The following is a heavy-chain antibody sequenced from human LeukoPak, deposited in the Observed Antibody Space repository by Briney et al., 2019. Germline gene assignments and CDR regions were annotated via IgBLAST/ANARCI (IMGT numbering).Heavy chain of an antibody. Sequence: GRSLRLSFAASGFTFSSYAMHWVRQAPGKGLEWVAVISYDGSNKYYADSVKGRFTISRDNSKNTLYLQMNSLRADDTAVYYCTRELARPPPHGNYWGQGTLVTVSS. V-gene: IGHV3-30-3*01. J-gene: IGHJ4*02. D-gene: IGHD6-13*01. CDR3: TRELARPPPHGNY. CDR1: GFTFSSYA. CDR2: ISYDGSNK.